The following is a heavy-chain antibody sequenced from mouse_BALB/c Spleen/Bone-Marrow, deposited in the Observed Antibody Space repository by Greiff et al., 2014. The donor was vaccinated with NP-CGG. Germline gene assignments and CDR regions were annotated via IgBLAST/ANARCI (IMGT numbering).Heavy chain of an antibody. J-gene: IGHJ3*01. CDR3: ARNYGRTAWFAY. CDR2: IDPANGNT. Sequence: DVKLQESGAELVKPGASVKLSYTASGFNIKDTYIHWVKQRPEQGLERIGGIDPANGNTKYDPKFQGKATITADTSSNTAYLQLSSLTSEDTAVYYCARNYGRTAWFAYWGQGTLVTVSA. V-gene: IGHV14-3*02. D-gene: IGHD1-1*01. CDR1: GFNIKDTY.